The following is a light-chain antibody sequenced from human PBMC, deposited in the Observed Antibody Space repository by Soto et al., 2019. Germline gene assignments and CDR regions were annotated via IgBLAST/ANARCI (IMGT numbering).Light chain of an antibody. Sequence: DIQMTHSPSSLSASVGDRVTITCRASQSISSYLNWYQQKPGKAPKLLMYAASSLQSGVPSRFSGSGSGTDFTLTISSLQPEDFATYYCQQSYSTPYTFGQGTKVDIK. J-gene: IGKJ2*01. CDR1: QSISSY. V-gene: IGKV1-39*01. CDR2: AAS. CDR3: QQSYSTPYT.